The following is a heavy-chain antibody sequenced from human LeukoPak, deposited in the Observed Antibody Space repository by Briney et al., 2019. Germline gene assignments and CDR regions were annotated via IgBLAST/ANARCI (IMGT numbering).Heavy chain of an antibody. D-gene: IGHD2-2*01. Sequence: GGSLRLSCAASGFTFSSYVMSWVRQAPGKGLEWVSAIIGSGDRTYYTDSVKGRFTISRDNSKNTLYLQMNSLRAEDTAVYYCVKDRDQLMLYPPRDLDPWGQGTLVTVSS. CDR1: GFTFSSYV. CDR2: IIGSGDRT. V-gene: IGHV3-23*01. J-gene: IGHJ5*02. CDR3: VKDRDQLMLYPPRDLDP.